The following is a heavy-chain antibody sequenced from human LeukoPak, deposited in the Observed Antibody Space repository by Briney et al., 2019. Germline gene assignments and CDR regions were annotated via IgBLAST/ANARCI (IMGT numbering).Heavy chain of an antibody. J-gene: IGHJ5*02. CDR2: IYYIGST. CDR3: ARYYYDNSEWGRFDP. V-gene: IGHV4-59*01. CDR1: GGSISSYY. D-gene: IGHD3-22*01. Sequence: SETLSLTCTVSGGSISSYYWSWLRQPPGKGLEWIGYIYYIGSTHYNPSLKSRVTISVDTSMNQFSLMLSSVTAADTALYYCARYYYDNSEWGRFDPWGQGTLVIVSS.